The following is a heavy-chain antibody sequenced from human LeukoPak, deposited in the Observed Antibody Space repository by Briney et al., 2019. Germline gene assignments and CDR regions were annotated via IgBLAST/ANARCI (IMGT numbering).Heavy chain of an antibody. CDR3: ARAIAAGDYYYYYGMDV. CDR1: GYTFTSYD. J-gene: IGHJ6*02. D-gene: IGHD6-13*01. V-gene: IGHV1-8*01. Sequence: ASVKVSCKASGYTFTSYDINWVRQATGQGLEWMGWMNPNSGNTGYAQKFQGRVTMTRNTSISTAYMELSSLRSEDTAVYYCARAIAAGDYYYYYGMDVWGQGTTVTVSS. CDR2: MNPNSGNT.